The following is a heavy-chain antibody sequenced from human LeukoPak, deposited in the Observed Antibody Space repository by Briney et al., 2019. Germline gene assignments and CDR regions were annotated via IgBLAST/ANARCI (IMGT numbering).Heavy chain of an antibody. Sequence: GGSLRLSCAASRFTFSSYSMNWVRQAPGKGLEWVSISSSGGSTYYADSVKGRFAISRDNSKNTLYLQMNSLRAEDTAVYYCAKGENWQQLVHFWGQGTLVTVSS. D-gene: IGHD6-13*01. CDR2: ISSSGGST. V-gene: IGHV3-23*01. J-gene: IGHJ4*02. CDR3: AKGENWQQLVHF. CDR1: RFTFSSYS.